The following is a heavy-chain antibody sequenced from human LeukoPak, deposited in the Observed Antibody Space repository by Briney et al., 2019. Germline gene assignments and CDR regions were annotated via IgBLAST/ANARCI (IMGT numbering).Heavy chain of an antibody. J-gene: IGHJ4*02. V-gene: IGHV3-7*03. CDR2: IRQDGDTK. D-gene: IGHD6-13*01. CDR1: GFTFSNAW. Sequence: GGSLRLSCAASGFTFSNAWMNWVRQAPGKGLEWVANIRQDGDTKYYVDSVKGRFTISRDNATNSLYLQMNSLRAEDTAIYYCARSLPYGTTWYGRSDFWGQGTLVTVSS. CDR3: ARSLPYGTTWYGRSDF.